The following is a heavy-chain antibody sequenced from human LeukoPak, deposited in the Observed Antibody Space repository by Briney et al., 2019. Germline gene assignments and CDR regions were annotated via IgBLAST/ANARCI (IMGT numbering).Heavy chain of an antibody. CDR1: GYSISSGYY. J-gene: IGHJ4*02. CDR3: ARARSTVANFDY. D-gene: IGHD4-23*01. V-gene: IGHV4-38-2*02. CDR2: IYHSGST. Sequence: SETLSLTCTVSGYSISSGYYWGWIRQPPGKGLEWIGSIYHSGSTYYNPSLKSRVTISVDTSKNQFSLKLSSVTAADTAVYYCARARSTVANFDYWGQGTLVTVSS.